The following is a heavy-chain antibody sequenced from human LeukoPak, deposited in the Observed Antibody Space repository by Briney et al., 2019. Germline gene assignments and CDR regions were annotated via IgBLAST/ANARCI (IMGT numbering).Heavy chain of an antibody. Sequence: GGSLRLSCAASGFTFSSYGMHWVRQAPGKGLEWVAVISYDGSNKYYADSVKGRFTISRDNSKNTLYLQMNSLRAEDAAVYYCAKESHRYCSSTSCPRGVDYWGQGTLVTVSS. CDR1: GFTFSSYG. J-gene: IGHJ4*02. CDR2: ISYDGSNK. V-gene: IGHV3-30*18. CDR3: AKESHRYCSSTSCPRGVDY. D-gene: IGHD2-2*01.